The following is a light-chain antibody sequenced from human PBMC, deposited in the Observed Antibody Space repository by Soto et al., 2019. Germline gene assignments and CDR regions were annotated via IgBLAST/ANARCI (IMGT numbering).Light chain of an antibody. Sequence: EIVMTQSPATLSVSPVDRATLSCMASQSVSSNLAWYQQKPGQAPRLLIHGASTRAPGFPARFSGSGSGTDFTLTISSLQSEDFAVYYCQQYNNWPWTFGQGTKVDIK. CDR2: GAS. J-gene: IGKJ1*01. CDR3: QQYNNWPWT. CDR1: QSVSSN. V-gene: IGKV3-15*01.